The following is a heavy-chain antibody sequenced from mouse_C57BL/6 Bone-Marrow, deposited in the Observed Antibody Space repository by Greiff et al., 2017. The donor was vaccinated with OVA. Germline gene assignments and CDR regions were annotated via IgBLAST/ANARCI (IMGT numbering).Heavy chain of an antibody. J-gene: IGHJ2*01. CDR3: ARTPDFDY. CDR2: ISDGGSYT. Sequence: EVKVVESGGGLVKPGGSLKLSCAASGFTFSSYAMSWVRQTPEKRLEWVATISDGGSYTYYPDNVKGRFTISRDNAKNNLYLQMSHLKSEDTAMYYCARTPDFDYWGQGTTLTVSS. CDR1: GFTFSSYA. V-gene: IGHV5-4*03.